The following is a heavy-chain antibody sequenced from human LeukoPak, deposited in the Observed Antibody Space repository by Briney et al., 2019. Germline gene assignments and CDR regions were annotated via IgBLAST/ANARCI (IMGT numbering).Heavy chain of an antibody. Sequence: GGSLRLSCAASRFTFSSYAMSWVSQAPGKGLEWVSAISGSGGTTYNADSVKGRFTISRDNSKNTLYLQLNSLRAEDTAVYYCAKGAGNFDWSYHDYWGQGTLVTVSS. CDR3: AKGAGNFDWSYHDY. CDR2: ISGSGGTT. CDR1: RFTFSSYA. J-gene: IGHJ4*02. D-gene: IGHD3-9*01. V-gene: IGHV3-23*01.